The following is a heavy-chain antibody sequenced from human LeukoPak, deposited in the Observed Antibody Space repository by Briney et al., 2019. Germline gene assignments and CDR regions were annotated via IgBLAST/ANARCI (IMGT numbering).Heavy chain of an antibody. J-gene: IGHJ4*02. CDR1: GGSFSGYY. CDR2: INHSGST. CDR3: ARGGKYYYGSRRTFDY. Sequence: SETLSLTCAVYGGSFSGYYWSWIRQPPGKGLEWIGEINHSGSTNYNPSLKSRVTISVDTSKNQFSLKLSSVTAADTAVYYCARGGKYYYGSRRTFDYWGQGTLVTVSS. D-gene: IGHD3-10*01. V-gene: IGHV4-34*01.